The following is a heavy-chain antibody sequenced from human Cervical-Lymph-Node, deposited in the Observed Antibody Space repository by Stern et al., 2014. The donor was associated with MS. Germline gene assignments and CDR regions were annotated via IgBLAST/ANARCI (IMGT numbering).Heavy chain of an antibody. Sequence: VQLLESGPGLVKPSETLSLTCAVSGGSIRGYYWNWIRKSPGKGLEWIGSVYYSGKTNYTPSLNGRVTISLDTSKSQFSLRLSSVTAGDTAVYYCARDSTAWSPSFDYWGQGTLFTVSS. CDR3: ARDSTAWSPSFDY. D-gene: IGHD1-1*01. CDR1: GGSIRGYY. V-gene: IGHV4-59*01. CDR2: VYYSGKT. J-gene: IGHJ4*02.